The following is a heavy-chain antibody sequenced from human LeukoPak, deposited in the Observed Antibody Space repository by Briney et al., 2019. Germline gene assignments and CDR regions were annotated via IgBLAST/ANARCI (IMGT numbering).Heavy chain of an antibody. V-gene: IGHV3-74*01. J-gene: IGHJ4*02. CDR1: GLTFRSNW. Sequence: GGSLRLSCAASGLTFRSNWMHWVRQAPGKGLVWVSRINSDGSSTTYADSVKGRFTISRDNAKNTLYLQMNRLRAEDTAVYYCARDLGYNYGPFDYWGQGTLVTVSS. CDR3: ARDLGYNYGPFDY. CDR2: INSDGSST. D-gene: IGHD5-18*01.